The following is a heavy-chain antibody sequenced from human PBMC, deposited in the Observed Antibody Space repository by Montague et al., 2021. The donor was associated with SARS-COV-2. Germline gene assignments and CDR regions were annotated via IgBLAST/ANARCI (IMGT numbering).Heavy chain of an antibody. J-gene: IGHJ4*02. V-gene: IGHV3-21*01. CDR3: ARGVEWLLFNVFDY. CDR2: LSSSSSYI. CDR1: GFTFSSYS. D-gene: IGHD3-3*01. Sequence: SLRLSCAASGFTFSSYSMNWVRQAPGKGLEWVSSLSSSSSYIYYSYSXKGLFTISRDNAKNSLYLQMSSLRAEDTAVYYCARGVEWLLFNVFDYWGQGTLVTVSS.